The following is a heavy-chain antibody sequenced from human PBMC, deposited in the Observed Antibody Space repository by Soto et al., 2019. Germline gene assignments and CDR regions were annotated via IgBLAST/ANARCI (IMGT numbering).Heavy chain of an antibody. CDR2: ILPIFGTA. V-gene: IGHV1-69*12. D-gene: IGHD1-1*01. J-gene: IGHJ6*02. CDR1: GGTFSSYA. CDR3: ASPTKPPYYYYGMDV. Sequence: QVQLVQSGAEVKKPGSSVKVSCKASGGTFSSYAISWVRQAPGQGLEWMGGILPIFGTANYAQKFQGRVTITADESTSTAYMELSSLRSEDTAVYSCASPTKPPYYYYGMDVWGQGTTVTVSS.